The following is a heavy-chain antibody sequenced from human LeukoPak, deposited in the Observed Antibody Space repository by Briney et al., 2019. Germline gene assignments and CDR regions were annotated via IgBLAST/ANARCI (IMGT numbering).Heavy chain of an antibody. V-gene: IGHV3-21*01. CDR1: GFTFSSHS. D-gene: IGHD3-22*01. Sequence: GGSLRLSCAASGFTFSSHSMNWVRQAPGKGLEWVSSISSSSSYIYYADSVKGRFTISRDNAKNSLCLQMNSLRAEDTAVYYCARAEVVVIDYWGQGTLVTVSS. CDR3: ARAEVVVIDY. J-gene: IGHJ4*02. CDR2: ISSSSSYI.